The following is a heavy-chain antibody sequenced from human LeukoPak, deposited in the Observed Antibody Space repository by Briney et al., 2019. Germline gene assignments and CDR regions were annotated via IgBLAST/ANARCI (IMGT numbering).Heavy chain of an antibody. V-gene: IGHV3-23*01. CDR1: AFTFSGYA. CDR2: ISGSGGDT. Sequence: GGSLRLSCGASAFTFSGYALSWVRQAPGKGLEWVSAISGSGGDTYYADSVKGRFTISRDNSKNTLYLQMNSLRAEDTAVYFCAKDRWEGSSGNAFDYWGQGTLVTVFS. J-gene: IGHJ4*02. CDR3: AKDRWEGSSGNAFDY. D-gene: IGHD3-10*01.